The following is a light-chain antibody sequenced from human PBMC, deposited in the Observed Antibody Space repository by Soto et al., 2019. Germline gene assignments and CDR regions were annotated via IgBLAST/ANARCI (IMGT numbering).Light chain of an antibody. V-gene: IGLV2-14*01. CDR3: SSYTTSTTRIL. Sequence: QSALTQPASVSGSPGQSITISCTGSSSDVGGYNHVSWYQQHPGKAPKHMIYEVSNRPSGVSNRFSGSKSGNTASLTISGLQAEDEADYYCSSYTTSTTRILCGGGTKVTVL. CDR1: SSDVGGYNH. CDR2: EVS. J-gene: IGLJ2*01.